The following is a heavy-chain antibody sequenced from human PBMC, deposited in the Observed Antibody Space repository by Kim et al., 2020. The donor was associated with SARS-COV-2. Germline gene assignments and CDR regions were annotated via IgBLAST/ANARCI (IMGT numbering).Heavy chain of an antibody. J-gene: IGHJ6*02. Sequence: GGSLRLSCTASGFTFGDYAMSWFRQAPGKGLAWVGFIRSKAYGGTTEYAASVKGRFTISRDDSKSIAYLQMNSLKTEDTAVYYCTSHTVSYYYYGMDVWGQGTTVTVSS. CDR3: TSHTVSYYYYGMDV. CDR1: GFTFGDYA. V-gene: IGHV3-49*03. CDR2: IRSKAYGGTT. D-gene: IGHD4-17*01.